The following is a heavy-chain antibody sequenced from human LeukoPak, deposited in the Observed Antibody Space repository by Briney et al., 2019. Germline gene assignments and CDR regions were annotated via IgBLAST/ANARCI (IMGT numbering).Heavy chain of an antibody. J-gene: IGHJ4*02. D-gene: IGHD3-9*01. CDR2: ISSSGSTI. CDR1: GFTFSDYY. V-gene: IGHV3-11*01. Sequence: PGGSLRLSCAASGFTFSDYYMSWIRQAPGKGLEWVSYISSSGSTIYYADSVKGRFTISRDNAKNSLYLQMNSLRAEDTAVYYCARRTLTGHNYFDYWGQGTLVTVSS. CDR3: ARRTLTGHNYFDY.